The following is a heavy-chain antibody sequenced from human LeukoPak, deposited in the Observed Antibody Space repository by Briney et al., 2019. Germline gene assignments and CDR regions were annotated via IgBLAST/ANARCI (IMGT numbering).Heavy chain of an antibody. Sequence: PSETLSLTCAVSGGSISSGGYSWSWIRQPPGKGLEWIGYIYHSGSTYYNPSLKSRVTISVDRSKNQFSLKLSSVTAADTALYYCARGRAYTYGIDCWGQGTLVTVSS. D-gene: IGHD5-18*01. J-gene: IGHJ4*02. V-gene: IGHV4-30-2*02. CDR1: GGSISSGGYS. CDR3: ARGRAYTYGIDC. CDR2: IYHSGST.